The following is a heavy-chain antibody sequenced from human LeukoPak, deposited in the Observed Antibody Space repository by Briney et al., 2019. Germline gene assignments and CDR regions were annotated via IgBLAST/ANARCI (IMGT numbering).Heavy chain of an antibody. CDR3: ARHGGYTWNDIYFDR. J-gene: IGHJ5*02. V-gene: IGHV5-51*01. Sequence: GESLKISCKGSGYTFTSWWIGRVRQMPGKGLECMGLIYPGNSDTRYSPAFQGQVAISAHRSISTAYLQWSSLTASDTAIYYCARHGGYTWNDIYFDRWGQGTLVTVSS. D-gene: IGHD1-1*01. CDR1: GYTFTSWW. CDR2: IYPGNSDT.